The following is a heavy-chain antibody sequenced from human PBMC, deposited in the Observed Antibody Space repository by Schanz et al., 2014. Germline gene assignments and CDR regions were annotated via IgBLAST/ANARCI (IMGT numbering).Heavy chain of an antibody. J-gene: IGHJ4*02. Sequence: EVQLVESGGGLVQPGGSLRLSCAASGFAFDTYWMSWVRQAPGKGLEWVANIKHDGSEKYYVDSVKGRFTVSRDNAKNTLYLQMNSLRAEDTAVYYCARESPFGGDCFSHWGQGTLVTVSS. CDR2: IKHDGSEK. V-gene: IGHV3-7*01. CDR3: ARESPFGGDCFSH. D-gene: IGHD2-21*01. CDR1: GFAFDTYW.